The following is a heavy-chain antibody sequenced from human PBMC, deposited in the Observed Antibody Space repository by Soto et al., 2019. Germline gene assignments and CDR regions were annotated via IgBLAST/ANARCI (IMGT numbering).Heavy chain of an antibody. CDR3: EGDIADAARALDY. CDR1: GGSISSYF. V-gene: IGHV4-59*01. J-gene: IGHJ4*02. Sequence: SETLSLTCTVSGGSISSYFYIWVRTHQGKGLEWIGSVYYTGTTDYNPSLKSRVTISVDTSKTQFSLNLRSVTAADTAVYPAEGDIADAARALDYWGRGTLV. CDR2: VYYTGTT. D-gene: IGHD2-2*01.